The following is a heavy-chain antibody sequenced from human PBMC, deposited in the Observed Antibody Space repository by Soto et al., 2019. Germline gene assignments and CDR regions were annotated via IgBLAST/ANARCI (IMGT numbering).Heavy chain of an antibody. V-gene: IGHV3-30*18. CDR2: ISYDGSNK. CDR3: AKEDDYSSGHDY. CDR1: GFTFSSYG. Sequence: QVQLVESGGGVVQPGRSLRLSCAASGFTFSSYGMHWVRQAPGKGLEWVAVISYDGSNKYYADSVKGRFTISRDNSKNPLYLQMNSLRAEDTAVYYCAKEDDYSSGHDYWGQGTLVTVSS. J-gene: IGHJ4*02. D-gene: IGHD6-19*01.